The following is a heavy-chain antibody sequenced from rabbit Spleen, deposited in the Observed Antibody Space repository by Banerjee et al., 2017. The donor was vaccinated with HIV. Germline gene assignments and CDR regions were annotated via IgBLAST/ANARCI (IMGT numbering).Heavy chain of an antibody. V-gene: IGHV1S40*01. D-gene: IGHD8-1*01. CDR2: IDIGSSGFT. CDR3: ARDTGSSFSSYGMDL. CDR1: GFSFSSRYY. J-gene: IGHJ6*01. Sequence: QSLEESGGGLVQPEGSLTLTCTASGFSFSSRYYMCWVRQAPGKGLEWIVCIDIGSSGFTYFASWAKGRFTISKTSSTTVTLQMTSLTAADTATYFCARDTGSSFSSYGMDLWGQGTLVTVS.